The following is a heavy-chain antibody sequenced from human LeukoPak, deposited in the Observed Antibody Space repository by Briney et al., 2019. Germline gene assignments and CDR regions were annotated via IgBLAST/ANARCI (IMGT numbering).Heavy chain of an antibody. J-gene: IGHJ4*02. Sequence: SETLSLTCTVSGGSISSYYWSWIRQPPGKGLEWIGYIYYSGSTNYNPSLKSRVTISVKTSKNQFSLKLRPVTAADTAVYYCARVTGYTIEDYFDYWGQGTLVTVSS. D-gene: IGHD3-9*01. CDR2: IYYSGST. V-gene: IGHV4-59*01. CDR1: GGSISSYY. CDR3: ARVTGYTIEDYFDY.